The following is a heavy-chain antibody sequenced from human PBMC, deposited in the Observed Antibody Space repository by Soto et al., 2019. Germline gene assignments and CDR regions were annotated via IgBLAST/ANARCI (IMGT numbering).Heavy chain of an antibody. V-gene: IGHV4-4*07. CDR3: SKDREEGYNIYYGMDV. D-gene: IGHD3-9*01. J-gene: IGHJ6*02. CDR2: IYTSAST. CDR1: GASVNSYS. Sequence: PSETLSLTCSVSGASVNSYSWSWIRQSAGKGLEWIGRIYTSASTNYSPSFKGRVTLSVDTSENQVFLKLTSVAAADTAIYYCSKDREEGYNIYYGMDVWGQGATVT.